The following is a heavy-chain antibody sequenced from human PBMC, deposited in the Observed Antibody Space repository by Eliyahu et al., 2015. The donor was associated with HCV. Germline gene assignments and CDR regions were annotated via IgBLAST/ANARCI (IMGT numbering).Heavy chain of an antibody. CDR1: GGTFSSYT. D-gene: IGHD2-2*01. V-gene: IGHV1-69*02. CDR2: IIPILGIA. CDR3: ARGGSYGSSTSCYEPVHWFDP. Sequence: EVKKPGSSVKVSCKASGGTFSSYTISWVRQAPGQGLEWMGRIIPILGIANYAQKFQGRVTITADKSTSTAYMELSSLRSEDTAVYYCARGGSYGSSTSCYEPVHWFDPWGQGTLVTVSS. J-gene: IGHJ5*02.